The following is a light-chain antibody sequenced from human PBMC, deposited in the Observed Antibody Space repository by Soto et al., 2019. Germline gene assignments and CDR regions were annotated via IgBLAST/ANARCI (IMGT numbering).Light chain of an antibody. CDR3: SSYAGSSIPVA. V-gene: IGLV2-8*01. Sequence: QSALTQPPSASGSPGQSVTISCTGASSDVGGYNFVSWYQHHPGKAPRLMIYDVTQRPSGVPDRFSGSKSGNTASLTVSGLHVDDEAYYYCSSYAGSSIPVAFGGGTQLTVL. CDR1: SSDVGGYNF. CDR2: DVT. J-gene: IGLJ2*01.